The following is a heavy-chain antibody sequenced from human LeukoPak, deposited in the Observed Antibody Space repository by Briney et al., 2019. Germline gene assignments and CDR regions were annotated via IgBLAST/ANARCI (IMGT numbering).Heavy chain of an antibody. CDR2: TNPHSGNT. CDR3: ARGRRDVFDI. CDR1: GYTFTFYD. J-gene: IGHJ3*02. Sequence: ASVKLSCKASGYTFTFYDIQWVRQAAGQGLEWMGWTNPHSGNTGYAQKFLGRITLTRNTSTSMAYMGLTSLKSEDTAVYYCARGRRDVFDIWGQGTTVTVS. V-gene: IGHV1-8*03.